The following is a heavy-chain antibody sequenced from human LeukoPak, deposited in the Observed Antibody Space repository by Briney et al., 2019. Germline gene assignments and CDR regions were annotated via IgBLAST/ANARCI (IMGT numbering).Heavy chain of an antibody. CDR3: ARAPGRSSGY. D-gene: IGHD1-26*01. V-gene: IGHV3-48*01. Sequence: GGSLRLSCAASGFTFSSYSMNWVRQATGRGVEGVAYISSSSTTIHYADSVKGRFTISRDNAKNSLYLQMNSLRAEDTALYHCARAPGRSSGYWGQGTLVTVSS. CDR1: GFTFSSYS. J-gene: IGHJ4*02. CDR2: ISSSSTTI.